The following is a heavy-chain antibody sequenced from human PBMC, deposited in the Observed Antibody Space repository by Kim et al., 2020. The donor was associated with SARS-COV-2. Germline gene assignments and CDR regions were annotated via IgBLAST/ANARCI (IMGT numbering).Heavy chain of an antibody. V-gene: IGHV3-21*01. Sequence: GGSLRLSCAASGFTFSSYSMNWVRQAPGKGLEWVSSIRSSRSYIYYADSVKGRFTISRDNAKNSLYLQMNSLRAEDSAVYYCARDRVTNYFDYWGQGTLVTVSS. D-gene: IGHD4-4*01. CDR3: ARDRVTNYFDY. J-gene: IGHJ4*02. CDR1: GFTFSSYS. CDR2: IRSSRSYI.